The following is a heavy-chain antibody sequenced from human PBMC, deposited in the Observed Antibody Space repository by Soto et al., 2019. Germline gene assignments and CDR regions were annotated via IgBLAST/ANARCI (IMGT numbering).Heavy chain of an antibody. CDR2: IYYSGST. J-gene: IGHJ5*02. D-gene: IGHD3-10*01. CDR3: ARGSSSGSYFSPNWFDP. CDR1: GGSISSGGYY. V-gene: IGHV4-31*03. Sequence: QVQLQESGPGLVKPSQTLSLTCTVSGGSISSGGYYWSWIRQHPGKGLEWIGYIYYSGSTYYNPSLKSRVTISVDTSKNQFSLKLSSVTAADTAVYYCARGSSSGSYFSPNWFDPWGQGTLVTVSS.